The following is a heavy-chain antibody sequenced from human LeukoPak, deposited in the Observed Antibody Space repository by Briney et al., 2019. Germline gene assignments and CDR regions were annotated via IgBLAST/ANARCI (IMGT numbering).Heavy chain of an antibody. D-gene: IGHD6-13*01. J-gene: IGHJ4*02. V-gene: IGHV1-46*01. Sequence: ASVKVSCKASGYTFTNYHMHWVRQAPGQGLEWMGMINPSGGSTSYTQKFQGRVTMTRDTSTSTVYMELSSLRSEDTAVYYCAKRSTPGYSNKWCLDFWGQGTLVTVSS. CDR3: AKRSTPGYSNKWCLDF. CDR1: GYTFTNYH. CDR2: INPSGGST.